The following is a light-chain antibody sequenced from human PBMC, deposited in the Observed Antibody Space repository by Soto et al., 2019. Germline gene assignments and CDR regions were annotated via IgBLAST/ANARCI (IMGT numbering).Light chain of an antibody. CDR2: DVS. CDR1: SRKVGGNNN. CDR3: SSYTSSSTLPYV. V-gene: IGLV2-14*01. J-gene: IGLJ1*01. Sequence: QSELSQAGSVCGSPGQPSTITRNETSRKVGGNNNVSWCQQHPGKAPKLMIYDVSNRPSGVSNRFSGSKSGNTASLTISGLQAEDEADYYCSSYTSSSTLPYVFGTGTKVTVL.